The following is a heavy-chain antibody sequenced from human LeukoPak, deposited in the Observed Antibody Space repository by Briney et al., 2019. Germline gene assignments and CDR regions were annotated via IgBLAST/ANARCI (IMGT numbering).Heavy chain of an antibody. J-gene: IGHJ4*02. CDR1: GYTFTDYY. V-gene: IGHV1-2*02. CDR2: INPHSGGT. CDR3: ARALGYCTNGVCYCGNY. D-gene: IGHD2-8*01. Sequence: ASVKVSCKASGYTFTDYYLHWVRQAPGQGPEWMGWINPHSGGTNYAQKFQGRVTMTRDTSISTAYMELSRLRSDDTAVYYCARALGYCTNGVCYCGNYWGQGTLVTVS.